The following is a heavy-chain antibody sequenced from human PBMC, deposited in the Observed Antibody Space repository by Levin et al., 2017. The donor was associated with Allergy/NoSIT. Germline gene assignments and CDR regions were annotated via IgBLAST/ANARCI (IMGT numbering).Heavy chain of an antibody. V-gene: IGHV3-23*01. CDR2: ISANGFDT. D-gene: IGHD4-23*01. CDR1: GFPFNLYD. Sequence: PGGSLRLSCVASGFPFNLYDMSWVRQAPGKGLEWVSTISANGFDTYYSDSVKGRLIISRDNSKNTVYLQMNSLRAADTAVYYCVRDSVGNPTRRSDYWGQGARVTVSS. J-gene: IGHJ4*02. CDR3: VRDSVGNPTRRSDY.